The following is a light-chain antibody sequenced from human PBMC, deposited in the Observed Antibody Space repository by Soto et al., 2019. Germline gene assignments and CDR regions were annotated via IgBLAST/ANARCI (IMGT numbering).Light chain of an antibody. CDR3: MQGLGART. CDR1: QSLLHSDGFKY. CDR2: LGS. V-gene: IGKV2-28*01. Sequence: DIVMSQSPPSLSVTPGEPASISCRSSQSLLHSDGFKYLDWYLQKPGQSPQLLRYLGSHRPSGVPGRLSGRASGTDFILKMTRVEAEDVRVYYCMQGLGARTFGQGTKFQLK. J-gene: IGKJ1*01.